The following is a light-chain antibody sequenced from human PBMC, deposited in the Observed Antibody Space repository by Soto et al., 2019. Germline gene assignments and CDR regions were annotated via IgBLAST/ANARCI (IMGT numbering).Light chain of an antibody. CDR2: EVS. J-gene: IGLJ1*01. Sequence: QSVVTQPSSVSGSPGQSMTISCTVTSSDVGYYNYVSWYQQHPGKAPKLMIYEVSNRPSGVSNRFSGSKSGNTASLTISGLQAEDEADYYCSSYTSSSTYVFGTGTKVTV. CDR3: SSYTSSSTYV. CDR1: SSDVGYYNY. V-gene: IGLV2-14*01.